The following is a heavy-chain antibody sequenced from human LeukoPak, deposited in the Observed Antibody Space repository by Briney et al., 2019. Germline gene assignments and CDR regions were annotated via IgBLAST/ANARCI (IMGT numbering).Heavy chain of an antibody. D-gene: IGHD5-18*01. V-gene: IGHV3-23*01. CDR2: ISGSGGST. Sequence: PGGSLRLSCAASRFTFSSYAMSWVRQAPGKGLEWVSAISGSGGSTYYADSVKGRFTISRDNSKNTLYLQMNSLRAEDTAVYYCAKDRDVDTAMVMIPGYYYGMDVWGQGTTVTVSS. J-gene: IGHJ6*02. CDR1: RFTFSSYA. CDR3: AKDRDVDTAMVMIPGYYYGMDV.